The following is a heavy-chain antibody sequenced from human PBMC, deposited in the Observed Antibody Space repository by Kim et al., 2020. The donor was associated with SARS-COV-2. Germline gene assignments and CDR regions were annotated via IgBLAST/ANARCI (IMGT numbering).Heavy chain of an antibody. Sequence: SETLSLTCAVSGGSLSSGGYYWSWVRQHPGKGLEWIGNIYYSANTYYNPSLRSRVSMSVDTSKNQFSLKLNSVTAADTAVYYCARQYSSTWYYFDCWGQGTLVTVSS. D-gene: IGHD6-13*01. CDR3: ARQYSSTWYYFDC. J-gene: IGHJ4*02. V-gene: IGHV4-31*11. CDR2: IYYSANT. CDR1: GGSLSSGGYY.